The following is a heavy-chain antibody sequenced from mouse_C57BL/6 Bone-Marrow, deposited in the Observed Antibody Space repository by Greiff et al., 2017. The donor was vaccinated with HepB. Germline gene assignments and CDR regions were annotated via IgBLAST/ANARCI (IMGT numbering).Heavy chain of an antibody. J-gene: IGHJ3*01. V-gene: IGHV1-64*01. CDR3: ALYGYGAWFAY. D-gene: IGHD2-2*01. Sequence: VQLQQPGAELVKPGASVKLSCKASGYTFTSYWMHWVKQRPGQGLEWIGMIHPNSGSTNYNEKFKSKAALTVDKSSSTAYMQLSSLTSEDSAVYYCALYGYGAWFAYWGQGTLVTVSA. CDR2: IHPNSGST. CDR1: GYTFTSYW.